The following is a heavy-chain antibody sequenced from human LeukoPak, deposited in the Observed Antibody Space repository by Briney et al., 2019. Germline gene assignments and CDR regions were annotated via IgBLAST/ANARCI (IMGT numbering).Heavy chain of an antibody. J-gene: IGHJ3*02. CDR1: GGSISSGGYY. D-gene: IGHD3-3*01. V-gene: IGHV4-31*03. Sequence: SQTLSLTCTVSGGSISSGGYYWSWIRQHPGKGLEWIGYIYYSGSTYYNPSLKSRVTISVDTSKNQFSLKLSSVTAADTAVYYCAREGGRITIFGVVMWGAFDIWGQGTMVTVSS. CDR2: IYYSGST. CDR3: AREGGRITIFGVVMWGAFDI.